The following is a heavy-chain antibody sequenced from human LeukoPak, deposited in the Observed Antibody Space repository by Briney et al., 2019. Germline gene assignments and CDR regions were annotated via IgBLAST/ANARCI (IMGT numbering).Heavy chain of an antibody. Sequence: PGGSLRLSCAASGFILSSYWMSWVRQAPGKGLEWVASIKEGRTETYYVDSVKGRFTISRDSAKNSPYLQMNSLRGEDTAVYYCARDSDRRSDCWGQGTLVTVSS. CDR2: IKEGRTET. CDR3: ARDSDRRSDC. V-gene: IGHV3-7*05. J-gene: IGHJ4*02. CDR1: GFILSSYW. D-gene: IGHD3-22*01.